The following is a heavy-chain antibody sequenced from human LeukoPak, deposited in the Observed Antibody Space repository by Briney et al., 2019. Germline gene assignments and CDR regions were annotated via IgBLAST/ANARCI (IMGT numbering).Heavy chain of an antibody. Sequence: GESLKISCQASGYSFTSSWIGWARQMPGKGLEWMAIINPGDSNTRYSPSFQGQVTISADKSISTVYLQWGSLKASDTAMYYCARQPGAGWFDPWGQGTLVTVSS. J-gene: IGHJ5*02. CDR2: INPGDSNT. D-gene: IGHD3-10*01. CDR1: GYSFTSSW. V-gene: IGHV5-51*01. CDR3: ARQPGAGWFDP.